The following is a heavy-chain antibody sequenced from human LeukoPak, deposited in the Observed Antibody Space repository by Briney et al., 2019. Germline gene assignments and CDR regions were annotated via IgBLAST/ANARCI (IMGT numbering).Heavy chain of an antibody. CDR2: IRGSGGST. CDR3: ASRRRAVAGVGREFDP. Sequence: GGSLRLSCAASGFTFSAYGMSWVRQSPGQGLEWVSAIRGSGGSTYYADSVKGRFTISRDNSKNTLYLQMNSLRAEDTAVYYCASRRRAVAGVGREFDPWGQGTLVTVSS. CDR1: GFTFSAYG. J-gene: IGHJ5*02. D-gene: IGHD6-19*01. V-gene: IGHV3-23*01.